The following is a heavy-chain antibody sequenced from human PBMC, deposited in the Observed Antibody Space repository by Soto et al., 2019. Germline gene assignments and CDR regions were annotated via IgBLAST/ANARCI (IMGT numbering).Heavy chain of an antibody. CDR1: GFTFSSYS. CDR2: ISSSSSYI. V-gene: IGHV3-21*01. J-gene: IGHJ6*03. Sequence: GGSLRLSCAASGFTFSSYSMNWVRQAPGKGLEWVSSISSSSSYIYYADSVKGRFTISRDNAKNSLYLQMNSLRAEDTAVYYCARDLVCSGGSCYSPSYYYYYMDVWGKGTTVTVSS. D-gene: IGHD2-15*01. CDR3: ARDLVCSGGSCYSPSYYYYYMDV.